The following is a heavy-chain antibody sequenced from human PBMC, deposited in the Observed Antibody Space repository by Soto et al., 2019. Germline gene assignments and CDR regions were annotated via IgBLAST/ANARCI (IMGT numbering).Heavy chain of an antibody. V-gene: IGHV3-23*01. D-gene: IGHD5-12*01. Sequence: GGSLRLSYAASGFTFSSYAMSWVRQAPGKGLEWVSAISGSGGSTYYADSVKGRFTISRDNSKNTLYLQMNSLRAEDTAVYYCAKDLHYIVATMGLVDYWGQGTLVTVSS. CDR1: GFTFSSYA. CDR3: AKDLHYIVATMGLVDY. CDR2: ISGSGGST. J-gene: IGHJ4*02.